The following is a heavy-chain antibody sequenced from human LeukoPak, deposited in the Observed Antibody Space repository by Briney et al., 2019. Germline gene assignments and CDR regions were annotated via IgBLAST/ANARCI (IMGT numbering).Heavy chain of an antibody. CDR1: GGSFSGYY. D-gene: IGHD3-3*01. CDR3: ARHHGGPTYYDFWSGYYTGDAFDI. Sequence: SETLSLTCAVYGGSFSGYYWSWIRQPPGKGLEWIGEINHSGSTNYNPSLKSRVTISVDTSKNQFSLKLSSVTAADTAVYYCARHHGGPTYYDFWSGYYTGDAFDIWGQGTMVTVSS. J-gene: IGHJ3*02. CDR2: INHSGST. V-gene: IGHV4-34*01.